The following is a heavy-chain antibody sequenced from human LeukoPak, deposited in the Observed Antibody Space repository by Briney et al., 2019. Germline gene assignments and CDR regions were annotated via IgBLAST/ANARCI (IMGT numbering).Heavy chain of an antibody. D-gene: IGHD6-19*01. CDR3: ASTQQWLAFDY. Sequence: SETLSLTCTVSGGSISSYHWSWIRQPPGKGLEYIWCFYHSGSTNYNPSLKSRVTTSVDTSKNEFSLRLNSVTAADTAVYYCASTQQWLAFDYWGQGILVTVSS. J-gene: IGHJ4*02. CDR1: GGSISSYH. CDR2: FYHSGST. V-gene: IGHV4-59*13.